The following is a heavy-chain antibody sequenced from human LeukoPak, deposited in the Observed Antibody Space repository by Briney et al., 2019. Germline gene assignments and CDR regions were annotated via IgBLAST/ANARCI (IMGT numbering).Heavy chain of an antibody. CDR3: ARHRVNAFDI. CDR1: GYTFTGYY. J-gene: IGHJ3*02. CDR2: INPNSGGT. D-gene: IGHD3-10*01. V-gene: IGHV1-2*02. Sequence: ASVKVSCKSSGYTFTGYYMHWVRQAPGQGLGWMVWINPNSGGTNYAKKFQGRVTMTRDTSISTAYMELRRLRSDDAAVYYCARHRVNAFDIWGQGTMVTVSS.